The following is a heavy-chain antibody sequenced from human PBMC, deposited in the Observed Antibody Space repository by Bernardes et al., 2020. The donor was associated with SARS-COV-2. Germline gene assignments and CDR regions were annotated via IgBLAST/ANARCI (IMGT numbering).Heavy chain of an antibody. CDR1: GFTVSSNY. CDR3: AGGGYDSRGYYPIDAFDI. J-gene: IGHJ3*02. Sequence: GGSLRLSCAASGFTVSSNYMSWVRQAPGKGLEWVSVIYSGGSTYYADSVKGRFTISRDNSKNTLYLQMNSLRAEDTAVYYCAGGGYDSRGYYPIDAFDIWGQATMVTISS. D-gene: IGHD3-22*01. CDR2: IYSGGST. V-gene: IGHV3-53*01.